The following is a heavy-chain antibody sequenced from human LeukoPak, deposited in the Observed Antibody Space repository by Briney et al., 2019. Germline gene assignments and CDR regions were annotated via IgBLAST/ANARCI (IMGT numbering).Heavy chain of an antibody. J-gene: IGHJ5*02. CDR1: GGSISSSSYY. CDR3: ARDSGGPRNWFGP. CDR2: IYYSGST. V-gene: IGHV4-39*07. D-gene: IGHD4-23*01. Sequence: SETLSLTCTVSGGSISSSSYYWGWIRQPPGKGLEWIGSIYYSGSTYYNPSLKSRVTISVDTSKNQFSLKLSSVTAADTAVYYCARDSGGPRNWFGPWGQGTLVTVSS.